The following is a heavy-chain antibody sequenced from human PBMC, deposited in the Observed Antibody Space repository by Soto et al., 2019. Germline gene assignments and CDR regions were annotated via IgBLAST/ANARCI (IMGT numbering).Heavy chain of an antibody. Sequence: GASVKVSCKASGGTFSSYAISWVRQAPGQGLEWMGGIIPIFGTANYAQKFQGRVTITADESTSTAYMELSSLRSEDTAVYYCARSPTTYCGGDCYLPAYFDYWGQGTLVTV. V-gene: IGHV1-69*13. CDR2: IIPIFGTA. D-gene: IGHD2-21*02. CDR1: GGTFSSYA. J-gene: IGHJ4*02. CDR3: ARSPTTYCGGDCYLPAYFDY.